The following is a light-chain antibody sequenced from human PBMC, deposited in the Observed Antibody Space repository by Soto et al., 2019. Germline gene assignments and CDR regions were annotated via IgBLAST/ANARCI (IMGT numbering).Light chain of an antibody. Sequence: QSALTQPRSVSGSPGQSVTISCTGTSSDVGGYNYVSWYQQHPGKAPKLMIYDVSKRPSGVPDRFSGSKSGNTASLTISGXQAEDEXDYYCCSYAGSYTVVFGGGTQLTVL. J-gene: IGLJ2*01. CDR1: SSDVGGYNY. V-gene: IGLV2-11*01. CDR3: CSYAGSYTVV. CDR2: DVS.